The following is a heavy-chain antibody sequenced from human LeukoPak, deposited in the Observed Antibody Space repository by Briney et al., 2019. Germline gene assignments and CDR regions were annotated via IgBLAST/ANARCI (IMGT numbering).Heavy chain of an antibody. CDR3: AKDPLNSSGWYFGY. CDR1: GFTFSSYA. Sequence: QPGGSLRLSCAASGFTFSSYAMSWVRQAPGKGLEWVSAISGSGGSTYYADSVKGRFTISRDNSKNTLYLQMNSLRAEDSAVYYCAKDPLNSSGWYFGYWGQGTLVTVSS. J-gene: IGHJ4*02. CDR2: ISGSGGST. V-gene: IGHV3-23*01. D-gene: IGHD6-19*01.